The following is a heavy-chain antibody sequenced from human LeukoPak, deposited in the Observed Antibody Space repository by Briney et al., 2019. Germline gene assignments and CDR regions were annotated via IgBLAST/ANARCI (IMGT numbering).Heavy chain of an antibody. CDR2: ISSSSSYI. Sequence: GGSLRLSCAASGFTFSSYSMNWVRQAPGKGLEWVSSISSSSSYIYYADSVKGRFTISRDNAKNSLYLQMNSLRAEDTAVYYCAKEAYGDYGPFDYWGQGTLVTVSS. CDR3: AKEAYGDYGPFDY. CDR1: GFTFSSYS. J-gene: IGHJ4*02. D-gene: IGHD4-17*01. V-gene: IGHV3-21*01.